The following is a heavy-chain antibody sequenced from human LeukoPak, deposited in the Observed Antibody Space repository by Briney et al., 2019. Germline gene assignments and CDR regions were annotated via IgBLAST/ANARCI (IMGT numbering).Heavy chain of an antibody. Sequence: SETLSLTCAVYGGSFSGYYWSWIRQPPGKGLEWIGEINHSGSTNYNPSLKSRVTISVDTSKNQFSLKLSSVTAADTAVYYCARVSYYGSGSYYSPYYYYYMDVWGKGTTVTISS. V-gene: IGHV4-34*01. CDR1: GGSFSGYY. J-gene: IGHJ6*03. CDR2: INHSGST. D-gene: IGHD3-10*01. CDR3: ARVSYYGSGSYYSPYYYYYMDV.